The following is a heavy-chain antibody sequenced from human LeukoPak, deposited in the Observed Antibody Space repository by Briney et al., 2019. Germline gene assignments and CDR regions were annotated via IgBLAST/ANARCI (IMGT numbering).Heavy chain of an antibody. CDR3: ASALVYYDSSGYYISSLDY. J-gene: IGHJ4*02. CDR1: GYTLTSYG. V-gene: IGHV1-18*01. D-gene: IGHD3-22*01. CDR2: ISAYNGNT. Sequence: ASVKVSCKASGYTLTSYGISWVRQAPGQGLEWMGWISAYNGNTNYAQKLQGRVTMTTDTSTSTAYMELRSLRSDDPAVYYCASALVYYDSSGYYISSLDYWGQGTLVTVSS.